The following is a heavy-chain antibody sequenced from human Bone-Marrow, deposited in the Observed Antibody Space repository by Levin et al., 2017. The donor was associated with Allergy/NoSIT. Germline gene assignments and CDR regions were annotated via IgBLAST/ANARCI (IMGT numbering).Heavy chain of an antibody. J-gene: IGHJ3*02. CDR2: IYSGGRG. Sequence: GESLTISCAASGFTVSSNHMSWVRQAPGKGLEWVSLIYSGGRGYYADSVRGRFTISRDNSKNTLYLQLNSLRAEDTAVYYCAIYGSGNDYSAFDIWGQGTMVTVSS. V-gene: IGHV3-53*01. D-gene: IGHD3-10*01. CDR3: AIYGSGNDYSAFDI. CDR1: GFTVSSNH.